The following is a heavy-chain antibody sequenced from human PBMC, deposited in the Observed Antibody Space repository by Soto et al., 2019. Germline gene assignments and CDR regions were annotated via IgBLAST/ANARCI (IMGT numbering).Heavy chain of an antibody. CDR2: ISSSSSYI. V-gene: IGHV3-21*01. Sequence: GGSLRLSCSTSGFTLSNFSMKWVRQAPGKGLEWVSSISSSSSYIYYADSVKGRFTISRDNAKNSLYLQMNSLRAEDTAVYYCASHPRDSSGYWYYFDYWGQGTLVTVSS. J-gene: IGHJ4*02. D-gene: IGHD3-22*01. CDR1: GFTLSNFS. CDR3: ASHPRDSSGYWYYFDY.